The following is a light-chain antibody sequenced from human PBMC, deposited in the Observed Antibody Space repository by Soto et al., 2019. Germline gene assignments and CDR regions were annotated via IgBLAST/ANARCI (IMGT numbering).Light chain of an antibody. V-gene: IGLV2-14*03. Sequence: QSVLTQPASVSGSPGQSITISCTGTSSVVGAYKYVSWYQHHPGKVPQLMIYDVSNRPSGVSDRFSGSKSGNTASLTISGLQAEDEADYYCSSYTSSNTYVFGTGNKVTVL. CDR3: SSYTSSNTYV. CDR2: DVS. J-gene: IGLJ1*01. CDR1: SSVVGAYKY.